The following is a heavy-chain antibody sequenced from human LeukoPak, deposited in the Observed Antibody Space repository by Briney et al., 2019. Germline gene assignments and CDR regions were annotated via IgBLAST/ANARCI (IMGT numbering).Heavy chain of an antibody. D-gene: IGHD2-2*01. Sequence: GGSLRLSCGASGNYLMHLVRQAPGKGLVWVSHINSDGSWTSYADSVKGRFTISKDNAKNTVYLQMNNLRAEDTAVYYCVSFYETYWGRGTLVTVSS. V-gene: IGHV3-74*01. CDR2: INSDGSWT. CDR3: VSFYETY. J-gene: IGHJ4*02. CDR1: GNYL.